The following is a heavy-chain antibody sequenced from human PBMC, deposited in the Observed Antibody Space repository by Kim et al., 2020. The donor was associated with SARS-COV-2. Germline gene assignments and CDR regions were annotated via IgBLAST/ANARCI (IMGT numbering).Heavy chain of an antibody. CDR3: ARDVTGWSDY. V-gene: IGHV3-74*01. CDR2: ISDDGKTT. D-gene: IGHD2-8*02. Sequence: GGSLRLSCEASGFIFRSFWMHWVRQAPGEGLAWVARISDDGKTTNYADSVMGRFTISRDDARNTLFLHMNSLRADDTAVYYCARDVTGWSDYWGQGTLVT. J-gene: IGHJ4*02. CDR1: GFIFRSFW.